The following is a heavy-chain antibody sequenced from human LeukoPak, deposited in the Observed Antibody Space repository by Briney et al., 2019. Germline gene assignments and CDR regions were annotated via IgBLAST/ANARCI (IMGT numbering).Heavy chain of an antibody. Sequence: GGSLRLSCAASGFSFSNYAMTWVRQAPGKGLEWVSMISGSTTTTYYADSVKGRFTISRDNSKNTLYLQMNSLRAEDTAVYYCARAERYSSSWYGDFQHWGQGTLVTVSS. CDR2: ISGSTTTT. D-gene: IGHD6-13*01. V-gene: IGHV3-23*01. CDR3: ARAERYSSSWYGDFQH. J-gene: IGHJ1*01. CDR1: GFSFSNYA.